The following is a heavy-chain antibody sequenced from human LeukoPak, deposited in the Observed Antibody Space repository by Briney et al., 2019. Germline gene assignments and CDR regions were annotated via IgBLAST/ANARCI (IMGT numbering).Heavy chain of an antibody. CDR3: ARTSTVTTQNWFDP. CDR2: IDWDDDE. D-gene: IGHD4-17*01. J-gene: IGHJ5*02. CDR1: GFSLSTSGMC. V-gene: IGHV2-70*11. Sequence: SGPALVKPTQTLTLTCTFSGFSLSTSGMCVSWIRQPPGKALEWLARIDWDDDEYYSTSLKTRLTISKDTSKNQVVLTMTNMDPVDTATYYCARTSTVTTQNWFDPWGQGTLVTVSS.